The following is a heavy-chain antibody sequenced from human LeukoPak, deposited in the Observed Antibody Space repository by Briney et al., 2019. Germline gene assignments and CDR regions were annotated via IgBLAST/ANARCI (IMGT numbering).Heavy chain of an antibody. D-gene: IGHD3-22*01. Sequence: GGSLRLSRAASGFTFSRYDMHWVRQTTGKGLEWLSAIGTAGDTYYPGSGQGRFTISRENAKSSFYLQMDSLRTGDTAVYYCASSRGSYYYDNSGGAPFDYWGQGTLVTVSS. CDR3: ASSRGSYYYDNSGGAPFDY. CDR2: IGTAGDT. CDR1: GFTFSRYD. J-gene: IGHJ4*02. V-gene: IGHV3-13*04.